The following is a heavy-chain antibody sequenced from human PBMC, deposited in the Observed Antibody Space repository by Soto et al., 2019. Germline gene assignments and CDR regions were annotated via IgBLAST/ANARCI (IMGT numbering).Heavy chain of an antibody. Sequence: SETLSLTCTVSGGSISSGGYYWSWIRQPPGKGLEWIGYMYHSGSTYYNPSLKIRVTISIDRSKNQFSLNLSSVTAADTAVYYCARVPDYWGQGSLVTVSS. V-gene: IGHV4-30-2*01. J-gene: IGHJ4*02. CDR2: MYHSGST. CDR1: GGSISSGGYY. CDR3: ARVPDY. D-gene: IGHD2-2*01.